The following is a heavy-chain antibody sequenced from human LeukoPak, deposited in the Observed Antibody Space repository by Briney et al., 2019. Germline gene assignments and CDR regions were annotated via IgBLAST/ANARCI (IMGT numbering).Heavy chain of an antibody. J-gene: IGHJ4*02. Sequence: PGGSLRLSCAASGFTFSSYAMHWVRQAPGKGLEYVSAISSNGGSTYYANSVKGRFTISRDNSKNTLYLQMGSLRAEDMAVYYCARQSSRYWSSTSCYIFDYWGQRTLVTVSS. D-gene: IGHD2-2*02. CDR1: GFTFSSYA. CDR2: ISSNGGST. CDR3: ARQSSRYWSSTSCYIFDY. V-gene: IGHV3-64*01.